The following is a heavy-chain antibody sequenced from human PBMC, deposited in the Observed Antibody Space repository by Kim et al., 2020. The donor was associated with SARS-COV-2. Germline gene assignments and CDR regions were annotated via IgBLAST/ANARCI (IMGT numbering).Heavy chain of an antibody. CDR3: ARVAYSSIVGATSAFDY. CDR1: GFTFSSYE. D-gene: IGHD1-26*01. V-gene: IGHV3-48*03. CDR2: ISSSGSTT. Sequence: GGSLRLSCAASGFTFSSYEMNWVRQAPGKGLEWVSYISSSGSTTYYADSVKGRFTISRDNAKNSLYLQMNSLRAEDTAVYYCARVAYSSIVGATSAFDYWGQGTLVTVSS. J-gene: IGHJ4*02.